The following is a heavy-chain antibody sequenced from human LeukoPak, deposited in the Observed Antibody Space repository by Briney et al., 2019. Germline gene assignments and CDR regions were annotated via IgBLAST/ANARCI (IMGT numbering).Heavy chain of an antibody. CDR3: VKRRGDYGSPDY. D-gene: IGHD4-17*01. J-gene: IGHJ4*02. Sequence: GGTLRLSCSASGFSFSTDGMSWVRQAPGKGLEWVSGILGLGGASCTYYADAVKGRFTISRDNSKNTLYLQMNSLIGEDTAVYYCVKRRGDYGSPDYWGEGTLVTVSS. CDR2: ILGLGGASCT. CDR1: GFSFSTDG. V-gene: IGHV3-23*01.